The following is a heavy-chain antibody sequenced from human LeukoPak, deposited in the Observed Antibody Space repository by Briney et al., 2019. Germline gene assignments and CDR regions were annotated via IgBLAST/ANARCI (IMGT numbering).Heavy chain of an antibody. J-gene: IGHJ5*02. CDR3: ARSSGSYRWFDP. D-gene: IGHD3-10*01. CDR2: IYYSGST. Sequence: SETLSLTCTVSGASISSSYWSWIRQPPGKGLEWIGYIYYSGSTNYNPSFKSRVTISVNTSKNQFSLKLSSVTAADTAVYYCARSSGSYRWFDPWGQGTLVTVSS. CDR1: GASISSSY. V-gene: IGHV4-59*01.